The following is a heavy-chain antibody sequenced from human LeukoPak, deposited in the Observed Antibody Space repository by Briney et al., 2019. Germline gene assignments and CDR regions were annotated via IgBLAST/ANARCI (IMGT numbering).Heavy chain of an antibody. J-gene: IGHJ3*02. V-gene: IGHV4-59*01. CDR2: IYYSGST. D-gene: IGHD4-11*01. CDR1: GGSISSYY. CDR3: ARDSNHAFDI. Sequence: PSETLSLTCTVSGGSISSYYWSWIRQPPGKGLEWTGYIYYSGSTNYNPSLKSRVTISVDTSKNQFSLKLSSVTAADTAVYYCARDSNHAFDIWGQGTMVTVSS.